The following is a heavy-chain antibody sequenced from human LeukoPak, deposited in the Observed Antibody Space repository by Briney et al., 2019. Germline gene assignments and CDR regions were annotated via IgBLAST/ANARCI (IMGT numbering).Heavy chain of an antibody. J-gene: IGHJ5*02. D-gene: IGHD6-19*01. CDR3: AREMAMAVAGISWFDP. Sequence: GRSLRLSCVVSGFNSEDHAMHWVRQAPGKGLEWVSGIYWSSSGTGYADSVKGRFTISRDNAKNSLSLQMNSLRAEDTAVYYCAREMAMAVAGISWFDPWGQGTLVTVSS. CDR1: GFNSEDHA. CDR2: IYWSSSGT. V-gene: IGHV3-9*02.